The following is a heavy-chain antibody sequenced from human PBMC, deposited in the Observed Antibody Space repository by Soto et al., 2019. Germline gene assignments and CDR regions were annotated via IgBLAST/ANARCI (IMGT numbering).Heavy chain of an antibody. CDR3: AKDEGMLYLIYYFDY. Sequence: EVQLLESGGGLVQPGGSLRLSCAASGFTFSSYAMSWVRQAPGKGLEWVSAISGSGGSTYYADSVKGRFTISRDNSKNTLYLKMNSLRAEDTAVYYCAKDEGMLYLIYYFDYWGQGTLVTVSS. D-gene: IGHD2-8*01. CDR1: GFTFSSYA. V-gene: IGHV3-23*01. J-gene: IGHJ4*02. CDR2: ISGSGGST.